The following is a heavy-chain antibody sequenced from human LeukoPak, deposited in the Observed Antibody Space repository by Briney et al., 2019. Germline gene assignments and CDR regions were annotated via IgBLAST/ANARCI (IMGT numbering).Heavy chain of an antibody. J-gene: IGHJ4*02. CDR3: ARVPSGGPFDY. CDR2: ISAYNGNT. Sequence: GASVKVSCKASGYSFSSYGISWVRQAPGQGLEWMGWISAYNGNTNYARRLQGRVTMTTDTSTSTVYMELRSLTSDDTAVYYCARVPSGGPFDYWGQGALVTVSS. V-gene: IGHV1-18*01. D-gene: IGHD2-15*01. CDR1: GYSFSSYG.